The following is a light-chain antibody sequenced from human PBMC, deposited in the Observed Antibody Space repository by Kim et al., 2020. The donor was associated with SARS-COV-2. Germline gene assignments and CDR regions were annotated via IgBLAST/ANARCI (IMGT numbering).Light chain of an antibody. V-gene: IGLV4-69*01. J-gene: IGLJ3*02. Sequence: ASVKLTCTLSSGHRSHAIAWHQQQPEKGPRFLMNLNIDGSHTKGDGIPDRFSGSSSGAERYHTISSLQSEDEADYYCQTWGTGIRVFGRGTQLTVL. CDR3: QTWGTGIRV. CDR2: LNIDGSH. CDR1: SGHRSHA.